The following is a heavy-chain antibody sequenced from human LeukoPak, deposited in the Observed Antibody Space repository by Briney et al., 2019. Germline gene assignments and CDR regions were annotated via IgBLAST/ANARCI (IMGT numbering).Heavy chain of an antibody. Sequence: PGGSLRLSCAASGFTFSGSATHWVRQASGKGLEWVGRIRSKANSYATAYAASVKGRFTISRDDSKNTAYLQMNSLKTEDTAVYYCTRLLISQRDYWGQGTLVTVSS. D-gene: IGHD3-10*01. J-gene: IGHJ4*02. CDR1: GFTFSGSA. V-gene: IGHV3-73*01. CDR3: TRLLISQRDY. CDR2: IRSKANSYAT.